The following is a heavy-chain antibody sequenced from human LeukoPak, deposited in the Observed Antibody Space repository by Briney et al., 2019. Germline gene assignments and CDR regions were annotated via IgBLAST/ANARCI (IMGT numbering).Heavy chain of an antibody. CDR2: INHSGST. Sequence: KASETLSLTCAVYGGSFSGYYWSWIRQPPGKGLEWIGEINHSGSTNYNPSLKSRVTISVDTSKNQFSLKLSSVTAADTAVYYCARHGRWQWQNRFFDYWGQGTLVTVSS. CDR1: GGSFSGYY. V-gene: IGHV4-34*01. J-gene: IGHJ4*02. CDR3: ARHGRWQWQNRFFDY. D-gene: IGHD6-19*01.